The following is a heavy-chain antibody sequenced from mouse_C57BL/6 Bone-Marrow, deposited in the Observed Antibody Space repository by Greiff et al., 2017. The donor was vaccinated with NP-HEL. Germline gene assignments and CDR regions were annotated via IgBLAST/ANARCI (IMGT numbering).Heavy chain of an antibody. CDR1: GYTFTSYW. CDR3: AREGSNYVDAMDY. J-gene: IGHJ4*01. D-gene: IGHD2-5*01. Sequence: QVQLQQSGAELVKPGASVKMSCKASGYTFTSYWITWVKQRPGQGLEWIGDIYPGSGSTNYNEKFKSKATLTVDTSSSTAYMQLSSLTSEDSAVYYCAREGSNYVDAMDYWGQGTSVTVSS. V-gene: IGHV1-55*01. CDR2: IYPGSGST.